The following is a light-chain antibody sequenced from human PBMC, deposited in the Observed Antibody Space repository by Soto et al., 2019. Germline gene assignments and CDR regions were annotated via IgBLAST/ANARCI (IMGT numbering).Light chain of an antibody. J-gene: IGLJ2*01. V-gene: IGLV2-14*03. CDR1: SSDFGGYNY. CDR2: DVS. Sequence: QSALTQPASVSWSPGQSITISCTGTSSDFGGYNYVSWYQQHPGKAPKLMIYDVSNRPSGVSNRFSGSKSGNTASLTISGLQAEDEADYYCSSYTSSTTLTFGGGTKLTVL. CDR3: SSYTSSTTLT.